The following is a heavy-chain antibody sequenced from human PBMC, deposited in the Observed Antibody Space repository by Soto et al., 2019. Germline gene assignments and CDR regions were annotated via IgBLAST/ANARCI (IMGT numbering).Heavy chain of an antibody. CDR3: ARDFPDTDTSYYYAMDV. J-gene: IGHJ6*02. V-gene: IGHV4-61*01. Sequence: SETLSLTCTVSGGSVSSGSDFWSWIRQPPGKGLEWIGYMSYSGSTNYNPSLISRVTISVDTSKNQFSLRLSPATAADTAVYYCARDFPDTDTSYYYAMDVWGPGTTVTVS. CDR1: GGSVSSGSDF. CDR2: MSYSGST. D-gene: IGHD5-18*01.